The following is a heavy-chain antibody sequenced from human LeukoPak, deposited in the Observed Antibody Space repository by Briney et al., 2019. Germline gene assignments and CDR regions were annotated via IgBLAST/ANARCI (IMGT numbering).Heavy chain of an antibody. V-gene: IGHV1-18*01. CDR2: ISPYNGNT. D-gene: IGHD1-20*01. CDR3: ARERESAVYLETCDY. Sequence: GASVKVSCKTSGYTFTRYGISWVQQAPGQGLEWMGWISPYNGNTNYAQKFQGRVTMTTDTSTSTAYMELRSLRSDDTAVYYCARERESAVYLETCDYWGQGTLVTVSS. CDR1: GYTFTRYG. J-gene: IGHJ4*02.